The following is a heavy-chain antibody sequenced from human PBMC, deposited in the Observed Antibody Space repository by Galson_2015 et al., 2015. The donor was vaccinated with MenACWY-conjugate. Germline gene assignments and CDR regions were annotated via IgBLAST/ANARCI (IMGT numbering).Heavy chain of an antibody. J-gene: IGHJ4*02. CDR2: IYHSGST. CDR1: GGSISSSNW. CDR3: ARRGPGSDFWSGYYSFDY. Sequence: ETLSLTCAVSGGSISSSNWWSWVRQPPGKGLEWIGEIYHSGSTNDNPSLKSRVSISVDKSKNQFSLKLSSVTAADTAVYYCARRGPGSDFWSGYYSFDYWGQGTLVTVSS. V-gene: IGHV4-4*02. D-gene: IGHD3-3*01.